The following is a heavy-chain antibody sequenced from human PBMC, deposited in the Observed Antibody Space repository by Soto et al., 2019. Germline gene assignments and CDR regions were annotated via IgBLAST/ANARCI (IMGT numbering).Heavy chain of an antibody. CDR1: GYPFTGYS. J-gene: IGHJ4*02. Sequence: QIQLVQSGAEVKKPGASVKVSCKASGYPFTGYSVGWVRQAPGQGPEWMGWISAYSGVTYYAQRFQERLTRTTDASTSTVYMDLRSLRSDDTAVYYCARPSGSYGDYAWSVKYWGPGTLVTVSS. CDR2: ISAYSGVT. V-gene: IGHV1-18*01. CDR3: ARPSGSYGDYAWSVKY. D-gene: IGHD4-17*01.